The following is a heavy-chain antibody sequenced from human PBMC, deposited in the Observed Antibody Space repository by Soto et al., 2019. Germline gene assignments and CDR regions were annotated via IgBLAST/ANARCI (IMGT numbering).Heavy chain of an antibody. CDR1: GYSISTGCY. J-gene: IGHJ4*02. Sequence: PSETLSLTCTVTGYSISTGCYWGWIRQPPGKGLECIGSMYYTGTTYYNPSLKSRATISVATSKNQLSLKLTSVTAADTAVYYCARDLNYGLYYFDYWGQGTLVT. CDR2: MYYTGTT. D-gene: IGHD3-10*01. CDR3: ARDLNYGLYYFDY. V-gene: IGHV4-38-2*02.